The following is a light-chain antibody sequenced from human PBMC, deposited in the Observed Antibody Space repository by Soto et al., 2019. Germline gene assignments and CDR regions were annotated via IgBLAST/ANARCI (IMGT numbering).Light chain of an antibody. Sequence: EIVLTQSPATLSLSPGKRATLSCRASQNISSYLIWYQQKTGQAPRLLLYDVSNRAAGIPARFSGNGSGKDLTLTNRSLEPEDFAVYFWQQGSNWPRTFGQGTKVEIK. CDR2: DVS. CDR1: QNISSY. V-gene: IGKV3-11*01. J-gene: IGKJ1*01. CDR3: QQGSNWPRT.